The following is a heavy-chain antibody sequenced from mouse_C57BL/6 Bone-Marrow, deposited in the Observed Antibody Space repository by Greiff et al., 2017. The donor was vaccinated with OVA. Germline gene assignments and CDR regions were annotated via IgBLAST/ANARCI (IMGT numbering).Heavy chain of an antibody. CDR1: GFTFSDYY. CDR3: ARGNWGDY. V-gene: IGHV5-16*01. D-gene: IGHD4-1*01. CDR2: INYDGSST. J-gene: IGHJ2*01. Sequence: EVKVVESEGGLVQPGSSLKFSCTASGFTFSDYYMAWVRQVPEKGLEWVANINYDGSSTYYLDSLKSRFIISRYNAKNILYLQMSSLKSEDTATDYCARGNWGDYWGQGTTLTVSS.